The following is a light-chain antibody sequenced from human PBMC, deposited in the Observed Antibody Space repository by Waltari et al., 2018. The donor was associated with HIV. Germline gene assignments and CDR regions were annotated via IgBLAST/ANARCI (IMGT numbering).Light chain of an antibody. Sequence: QSVLTQSPSVSEAPGQRVTIPCSGSSSHIGSHAVTWFRQSPGKPPKLLVYHDDLILSGVSDRFSASKSGTSASLAINDLQSEDESLYYCATWDDGLNALLFGGGTKVTVL. CDR2: HDD. CDR1: SSHIGSHA. J-gene: IGLJ2*01. CDR3: ATWDDGLNALL. V-gene: IGLV1-36*01.